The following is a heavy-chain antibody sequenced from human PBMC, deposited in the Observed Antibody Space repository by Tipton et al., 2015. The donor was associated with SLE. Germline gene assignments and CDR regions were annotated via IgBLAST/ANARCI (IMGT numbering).Heavy chain of an antibody. Sequence: TLSLTCTVSGGSISSYYWSWIRQPAGKGLEWIGRIYPSVSTNYNPSLKSQVTMSIDTSKNQFSLKLSSVAAADTAVYYCARGPGSKSGEAFDIWGQGTMVTVSS. D-gene: IGHD1-26*01. CDR2: IYPSVST. CDR1: GGSISSYY. J-gene: IGHJ3*02. V-gene: IGHV4-4*07. CDR3: ARGPGSKSGEAFDI.